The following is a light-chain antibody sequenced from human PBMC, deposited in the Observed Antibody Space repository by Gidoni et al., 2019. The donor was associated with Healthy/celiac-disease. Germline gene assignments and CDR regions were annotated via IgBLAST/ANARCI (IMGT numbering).Light chain of an antibody. Sequence: DLQMTQSPSTLSASVGDRVTITCRASQSISSWLAWYRQKPGKAPKLLIYNASSLESGVPSRFSGSGSGTEFTLTISSLQPDDFATYYCQQYNSYSYSFGQGTKLEIK. V-gene: IGKV1-5*03. CDR1: QSISSW. CDR3: QQYNSYSYS. J-gene: IGKJ2*03. CDR2: NAS.